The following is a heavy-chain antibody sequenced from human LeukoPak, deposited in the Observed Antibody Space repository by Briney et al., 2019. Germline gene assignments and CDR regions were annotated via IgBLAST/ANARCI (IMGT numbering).Heavy chain of an antibody. CDR3: ARDYGDYPADAFDI. CDR1: GGSISSGGYY. J-gene: IGHJ3*02. V-gene: IGHV4-31*03. CDR2: IYYSGST. D-gene: IGHD4-17*01. Sequence: SQTLSLTCTVSGGSISSGGYYWSWIRQHPGKGLEWIGYIYYSGSTYYNPSLKSRVTISVDTSKNQFSLKLSSVTAADTAVYYCARDYGDYPADAFDIWGQGTMVTVSS.